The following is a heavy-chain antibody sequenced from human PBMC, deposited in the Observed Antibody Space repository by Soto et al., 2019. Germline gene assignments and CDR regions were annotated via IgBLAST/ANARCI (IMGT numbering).Heavy chain of an antibody. CDR3: VKYYYDSSGYYFDY. D-gene: IGHD3-22*01. Sequence: PGESLKISCQGSGYSFTTHWITWVRQTPGKGLEWMGRIDPSNSYINYSPSFQGQVTISADKSISTAYLQWSSLKASDTAMYYCVKYYYDSSGYYFDYWGQGTLVTVSS. V-gene: IGHV5-10-1*04. J-gene: IGHJ4*02. CDR2: IDPSNSYI. CDR1: GYSFTTHW.